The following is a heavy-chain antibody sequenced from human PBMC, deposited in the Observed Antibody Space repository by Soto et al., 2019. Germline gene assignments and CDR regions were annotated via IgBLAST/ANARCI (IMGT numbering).Heavy chain of an antibody. CDR3: ASRGTVTTAEVMDV. CDR2: INLNSGGT. Sequence: ASVKVSCKASGYTFTGYYMHWVRQAPGQGLEWMGWINLNSGGTNYAQKFQGRVTMTRDTSISTAYMELSRLRSDDTAVYYCASRGTVTTAEVMDVWGQGTTVTVSS. D-gene: IGHD4-17*01. J-gene: IGHJ6*02. V-gene: IGHV1-2*02. CDR1: GYTFTGYY.